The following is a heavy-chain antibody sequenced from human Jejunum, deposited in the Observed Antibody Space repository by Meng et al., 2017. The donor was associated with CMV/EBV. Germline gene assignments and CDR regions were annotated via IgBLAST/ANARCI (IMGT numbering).Heavy chain of an antibody. CDR3: ARQRKYAAGGTGEFDP. Sequence: LVQGGDGLFKLSDPLSLTCAVYGGWLSGFYWSWIRQPPGKGLEWIAEIDHTGSANYNPSFKSRVTISVDTSKNQFSLELNSVTAADTALYYCARQRKYAAGGTGEFDPWGQGTLVTVSS. J-gene: IGHJ5*02. CDR1: GGWLSGFY. D-gene: IGHD6-13*01. CDR2: IDHTGSA. V-gene: IGHV4-34*01.